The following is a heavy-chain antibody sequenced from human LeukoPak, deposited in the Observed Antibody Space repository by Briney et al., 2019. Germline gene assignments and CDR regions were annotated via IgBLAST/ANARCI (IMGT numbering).Heavy chain of an antibody. Sequence: PGESLKISCKGSGYSFTNYWIGWVRQMPGKGLEWMGIIYPGDSDTRYSPSFQGQVTISADKSISTPYLQWSSLKASDTAMYYCARFSLTGTGYYYMDVWGKGTTVTVSS. CDR1: GYSFTNYW. J-gene: IGHJ6*03. V-gene: IGHV5-51*01. D-gene: IGHD1-20*01. CDR3: ARFSLTGTGYYYMDV. CDR2: IYPGDSDT.